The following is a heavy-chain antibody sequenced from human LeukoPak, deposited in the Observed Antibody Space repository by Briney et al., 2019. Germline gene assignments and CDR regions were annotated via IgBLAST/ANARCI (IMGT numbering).Heavy chain of an antibody. CDR2: IKSKTDGGTT. J-gene: IGHJ3*02. CDR3: ARDHNGVSAFDI. Sequence: GGSLRLSCAASGFTFSNAWMNWVRQAPGKGLEWVGRIKSKTDGGTTDYAAPVKGRFTISRDDSKNTLYLQMNSLKTEDTAVYYCARDHNGVSAFDIWGQGTMVTVSS. D-gene: IGHD2-8*01. CDR1: GFTFSNAW. V-gene: IGHV3-15*07.